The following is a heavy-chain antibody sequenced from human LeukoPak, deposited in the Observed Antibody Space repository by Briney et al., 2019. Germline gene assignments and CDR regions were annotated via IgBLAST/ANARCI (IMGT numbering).Heavy chain of an antibody. CDR2: IYYGENT. CDR1: GDSVSSGPYY. J-gene: IGHJ4*02. V-gene: IGHV4-39*07. CDR3: ARDESGFVDY. Sequence: PSETLSLTCTVSGDSVSSGPYYWGWIRQPPGKGLEWIGNIYYGENTYYNPSLKSRVTISIDTSKNQFSLKLSSVTAADTAVYYCARDESGFVDYWGQGTLVTVSS. D-gene: IGHD1-14*01.